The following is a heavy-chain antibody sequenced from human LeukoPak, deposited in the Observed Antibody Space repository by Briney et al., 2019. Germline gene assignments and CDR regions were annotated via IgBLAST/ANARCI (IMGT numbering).Heavy chain of an antibody. Sequence: GGSLRLSCAASGFTFSSYWMSGVRQAPGKGREWVANIKQDGSEKDYVDSVKGRFTISRDNAKTSLYLKMNSLRAEDTAVYYCARDTRAVAEPYYYYGMDVWGQGTTVTVSS. CDR3: ARDTRAVAEPYYYYGMDV. J-gene: IGHJ6*02. V-gene: IGHV3-7*01. CDR1: GFTFSSYW. D-gene: IGHD6-19*01. CDR2: IKQDGSEK.